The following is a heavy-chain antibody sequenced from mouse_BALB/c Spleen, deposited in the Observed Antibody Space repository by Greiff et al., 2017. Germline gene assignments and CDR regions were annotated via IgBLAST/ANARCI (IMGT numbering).Heavy chain of an antibody. CDR1: GFTFSSYA. CDR2: ISSGGSYT. CDR3: ARRELLGAMDY. V-gene: IGHV5-9-3*01. J-gene: IGHJ4*01. Sequence: EVKLQESGGGLVKPGGSLKLSCAASGFTFSSYAMSWVRQTPEKRLEWVATISSGGSYTYYPDSVKGRFTISRDNAKNTLYLQMSSLRSEDTAMYYCARRELLGAMDYWGQGTSVTVSS. D-gene: IGHD1-1*02.